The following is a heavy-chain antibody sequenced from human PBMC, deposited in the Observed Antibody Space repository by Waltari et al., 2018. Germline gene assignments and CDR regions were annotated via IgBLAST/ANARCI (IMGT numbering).Heavy chain of an antibody. D-gene: IGHD3-3*01. V-gene: IGHV4-39*01. Sequence: QLQLQESGPGLVKASETLSLTCIVSGGSISSSRYYWGWIRQPPGKGLGWIGSIYYSGTPYYNPSLKSRVTISVHTSKNQFSLKLSSVTAADTAVYYCAYYDFWSGLDWGQGTLVTVSS. J-gene: IGHJ4*02. CDR3: AYYDFWSGLD. CDR2: IYYSGTP. CDR1: GGSISSSRYY.